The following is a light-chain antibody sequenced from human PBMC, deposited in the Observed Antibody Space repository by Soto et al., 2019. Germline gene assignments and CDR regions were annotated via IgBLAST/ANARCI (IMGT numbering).Light chain of an antibody. CDR3: QTWDTGARVV. V-gene: IGLV4-69*01. J-gene: IGLJ2*01. Sequence: QAVLTQSPSASASLGASVKLTCTLSSGHSSYAIAWHQQQPEKGPRYLMKLSSDGSHSKGDGIPDRFSGSSSGAERYLTISSLQSEDEAHYYCQTWDTGARVVFGGGTKLTVL. CDR1: SGHSSYA. CDR2: LSSDGSH.